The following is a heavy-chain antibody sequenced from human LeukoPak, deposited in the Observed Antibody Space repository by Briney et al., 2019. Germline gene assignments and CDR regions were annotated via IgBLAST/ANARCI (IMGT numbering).Heavy chain of an antibody. CDR3: ARDSGSYRFDP. CDR1: GGSISSGGYS. CDR2: IYHSGST. D-gene: IGHD1-26*01. V-gene: IGHV4-30-2*01. J-gene: IGHJ5*02. Sequence: SETLSLTCAVSGGSISSGGYSWSWIRQPPGKGLEWIGYIYHSGSTYYHPSLKSRVTISVDRSKNQFSLKLSSVTAADTAVYYCARDSGSYRFDPWGQGTLVTVSP.